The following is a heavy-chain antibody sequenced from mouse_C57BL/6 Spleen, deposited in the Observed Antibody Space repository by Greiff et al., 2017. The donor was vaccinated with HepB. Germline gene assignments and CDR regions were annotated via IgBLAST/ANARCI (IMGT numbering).Heavy chain of an antibody. D-gene: IGHD3-1*01. CDR1: GYTFTDYE. CDR2: IDPETGGT. V-gene: IGHV1-15*01. J-gene: IGHJ4*01. CDR3: TRRANYAMDY. Sequence: VNLVESGAELVRPGASVTLSCKASGYTFTDYEMHWVKQTPVHGLEWIGAIDPETGGTAYNQKFKGKAILTADKSSSTAYMELRSLTSEDSAVYYCTRRANYAMDYWGQGTSVTVSS.